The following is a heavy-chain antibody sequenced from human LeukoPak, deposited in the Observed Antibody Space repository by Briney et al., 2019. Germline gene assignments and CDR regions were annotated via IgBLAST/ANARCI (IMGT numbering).Heavy chain of an antibody. D-gene: IGHD3-10*01. CDR1: GGSISSYY. CDR3: ARVLTMVRAFDI. Sequence: SETLSLTCTVSGGSISSYYWSWIRQPPGKGLEWIGYIYYSGSTNYNPSLKSRVTISVDTSKNQFSLMLSSVTAADTAVYYCARVLTMVRAFDIWGQGTMVTVSS. V-gene: IGHV4-59*01. J-gene: IGHJ3*02. CDR2: IYYSGST.